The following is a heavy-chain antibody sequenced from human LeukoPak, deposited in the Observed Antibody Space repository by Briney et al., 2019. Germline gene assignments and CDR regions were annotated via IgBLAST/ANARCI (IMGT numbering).Heavy chain of an antibody. V-gene: IGHV3-43D*03. CDR2: ISWDGSKK. CDR3: AIRPSIAVAGTGPNDY. D-gene: IGHD6-19*01. Sequence: GGSLRLSCAASGFTFDDYAMHWVRQAPGKGLEWLSLISWDGSKKYYVDSVQGRFTISRDNSKNSLYLQMNRLRAEDTAVYYCAIRPSIAVAGTGPNDYWGQGTLVTVSS. J-gene: IGHJ4*02. CDR1: GFTFDDYA.